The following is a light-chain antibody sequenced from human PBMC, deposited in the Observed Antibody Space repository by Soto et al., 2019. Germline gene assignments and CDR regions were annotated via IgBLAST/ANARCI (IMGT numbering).Light chain of an antibody. J-gene: IGKJ2*01. CDR2: AAS. CDR3: QQLNSYPRT. Sequence: DIQLTQSPSFLSASVGDRVTITCRASQGISSYLAWYQQKTGKAPKLLIYAASTLHSGVPSRFSGSGSGTVFTLTISSLQPEDFATYYCQQLNSYPRTFGQVTKLEIK. V-gene: IGKV1-9*01. CDR1: QGISSY.